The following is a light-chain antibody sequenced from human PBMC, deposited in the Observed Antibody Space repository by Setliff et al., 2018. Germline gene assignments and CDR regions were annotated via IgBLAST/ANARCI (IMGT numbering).Light chain of an antibody. CDR2: EVS. J-gene: IGLJ1*01. CDR3: SSYTRNGLYA. V-gene: IGLV2-14*03. Sequence: GSPGQSITISCTGSSGDFGSFTFVSWHQQYPDEAPKLRIFEVSVRPSGIAVRFSGSKSANTAALTISGLRAEDEADYYCSSYTRNGLYAFGTGTRSPS. CDR1: SGDFGSFTF.